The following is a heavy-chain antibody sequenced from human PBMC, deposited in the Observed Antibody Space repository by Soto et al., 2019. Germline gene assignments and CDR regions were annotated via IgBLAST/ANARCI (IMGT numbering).Heavy chain of an antibody. CDR1: GFTVSTNY. D-gene: IGHD4-17*01. CDR3: ARVPGDYGFWYFDL. V-gene: IGHV3-66*01. Sequence: EVQLEESGGDLVRPGGSLRLSCAASGFTVSTNYMSWVRQAPGKGLEWVSIIYSGGSTYYADSVKGRFTISRDNSKNTLYLQMNSLRAEDTAVYYCARVPGDYGFWYFDLWGRGTLVTVSS. J-gene: IGHJ2*01. CDR2: IYSGGST.